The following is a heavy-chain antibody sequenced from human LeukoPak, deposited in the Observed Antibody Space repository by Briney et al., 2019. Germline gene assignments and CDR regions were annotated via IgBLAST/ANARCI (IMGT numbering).Heavy chain of an antibody. J-gene: IGHJ6*03. Sequence: SETLSLTCTVSGGSISSSSYYWGWIRQPPGKGLEWIGGIYYSGSTYYNPSLKSRVTISVDTSKNQFSLKLSSVTAADTAVYYCARRVYGGPGRNYYYYMDVWGKGTTVTVSS. CDR2: IYYSGST. CDR3: ARRVYGGPGRNYYYYMDV. V-gene: IGHV4-39*01. CDR1: GGSISSSSYY. D-gene: IGHD4-23*01.